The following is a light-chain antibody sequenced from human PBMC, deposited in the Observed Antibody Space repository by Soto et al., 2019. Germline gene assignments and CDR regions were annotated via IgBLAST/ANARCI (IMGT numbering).Light chain of an antibody. V-gene: IGKV1-5*03. CDR2: KAS. J-gene: IGKJ1*01. CDR3: QQYNSYPRT. CDR1: QSISSW. Sequence: DIQMTQSPSTLSASVGDRVTITCRASQSISSWLAWYQQKPGKAPKLLIYKASSLQSGVPSRFSGSGSGTEFTLTISSLQPDDFATYYCQQYNSYPRTFVQGNKVEIK.